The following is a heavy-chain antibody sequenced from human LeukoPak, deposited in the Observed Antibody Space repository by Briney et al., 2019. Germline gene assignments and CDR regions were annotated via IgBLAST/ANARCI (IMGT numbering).Heavy chain of an antibody. J-gene: IGHJ1*01. CDR1: GFTFSSYA. CDR2: ISGSGGST. D-gene: IGHD3-22*01. Sequence: GGSLRLSCAASGFTFSSYAMSWVRQAPGKGLEWVSAISGSGGSTYYADSVKGRFTISRDNSKNTLYLQMNSLRAKDTAVYYCAKARYYDSSGLGQHWGQGTLVTVSS. CDR3: AKARYYDSSGLGQH. V-gene: IGHV3-23*01.